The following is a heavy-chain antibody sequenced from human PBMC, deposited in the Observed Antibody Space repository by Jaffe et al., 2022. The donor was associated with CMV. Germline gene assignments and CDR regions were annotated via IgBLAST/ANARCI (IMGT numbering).Heavy chain of an antibody. D-gene: IGHD4-17*01. CDR1: GFTFTSYY. CDR3: ARDDLTVAVLFDY. CDR2: INLNTGGT. V-gene: IGHV1-2*02. J-gene: IGHJ4*02. Sequence: GQMVQSGAELKKVGASVKVSCKASGFTFTSYYLHWVRQAPGQGLEWMGWINLNTGGTHYAQKFQGRITITRDTSISTAFMDLSRLNSGDTAVYYCARDDLTVAVLFDYWGQGTLVSVST.